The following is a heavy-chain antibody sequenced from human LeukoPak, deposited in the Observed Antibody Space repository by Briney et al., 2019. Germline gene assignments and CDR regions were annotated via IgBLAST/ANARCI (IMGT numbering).Heavy chain of an antibody. CDR1: GGSISSGGYY. D-gene: IGHD5-24*01. J-gene: IGHJ4*02. Sequence: TSETLSLTCTVSGGSISSGGYYWSWIRQHPGKGLEWIGYIYYSGSTYYNPSLKSRVTISVDTSKNQFSLKLSSVTAADTAVYYCAVARLAKIRYFDYWGQGTLVTVSS. CDR3: AVARLAKIRYFDY. CDR2: IYYSGST. V-gene: IGHV4-31*03.